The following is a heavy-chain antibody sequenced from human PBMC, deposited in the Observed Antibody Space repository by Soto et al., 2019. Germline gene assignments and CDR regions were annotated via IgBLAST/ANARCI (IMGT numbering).Heavy chain of an antibody. J-gene: IGHJ3*01. D-gene: IGHD2-21*01. CDR1: GFTFSNSL. V-gene: IGHV3-64*01. CDR2: MSSYEDNT. Sequence: EVQLVESGGGLVQPGGSLRLSCAASGFTFSNSLIHWVGQAPGKGLEAVSAMSSYEDNTYYANSVKGRFTISRDKSSHTLYLQMGRLRVEVAAVYYFAREMAPRMIGDDGFAVWGQGPMVTVSS. CDR3: AREMAPRMIGDDGFAV.